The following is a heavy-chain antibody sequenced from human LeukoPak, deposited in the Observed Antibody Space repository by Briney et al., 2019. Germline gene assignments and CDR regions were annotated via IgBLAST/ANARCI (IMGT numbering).Heavy chain of an antibody. V-gene: IGHV3-53*01. CDR1: GFTVSHNY. D-gene: IGHD4-17*01. CDR2: THSSGGT. J-gene: IGHJ5*02. CDR3: IVFGDSNH. Sequence: PGGSLRLSCAASGFTVSHNYMSWVRQAPGKGLEWVSATHSSGGTYYADSVKGRFTISRDTSKNTLYPQINSLSVEGTAVYYCIVFGDSNHWGQGTLVTVSS.